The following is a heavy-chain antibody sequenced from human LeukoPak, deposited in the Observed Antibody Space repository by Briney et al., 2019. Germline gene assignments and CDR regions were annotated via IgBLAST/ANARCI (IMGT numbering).Heavy chain of an antibody. J-gene: IGHJ1*01. Sequence: GGSLRLSCAASGFTFSSYWMHWVRQARGKGLVWVSRIKSDGGTNYADSVKGRFTISRDNAKNTLSLQMNSLRAEDTGVYYCARAPSEIGGYYPEYFRHWGQGTLVTVSS. D-gene: IGHD3-22*01. CDR2: IKSDGGT. V-gene: IGHV3-74*01. CDR1: GFTFSSYW. CDR3: ARAPSEIGGYYPEYFRH.